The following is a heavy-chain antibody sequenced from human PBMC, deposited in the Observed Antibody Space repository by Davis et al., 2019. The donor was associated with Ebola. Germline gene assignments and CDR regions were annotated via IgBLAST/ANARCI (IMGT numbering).Heavy chain of an antibody. Sequence: AASVKVSCKASGYTFTSYYMHWVRQATGQGLEWMGWMNPNSGNTGYAQKFQGRVTMTRNTSISTAYMELSSLRAEDTAVYYCAREENVVVTATNYYYYGMDVWGKGTTVTVSS. CDR1: GYTFTSYY. CDR2: MNPNSGNT. J-gene: IGHJ6*04. D-gene: IGHD2-21*02. V-gene: IGHV1-8*02. CDR3: AREENVVVTATNYYYYGMDV.